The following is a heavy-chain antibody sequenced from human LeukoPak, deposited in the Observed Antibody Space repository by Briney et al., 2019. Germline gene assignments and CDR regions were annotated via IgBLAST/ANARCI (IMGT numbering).Heavy chain of an antibody. Sequence: ASVKVSCKASGYTFTSYAMHWVRQAPGQRLEWMGWINAGNGNTKYSQEFQGRVTITRDTSASTAYMELSSLRSEDMAVYYCARARYDILTGYYGEYYFDYWGQGTLVTVSS. V-gene: IGHV1-3*03. CDR1: GYTFTSYA. CDR3: ARARYDILTGYYGEYYFDY. D-gene: IGHD3-9*01. J-gene: IGHJ4*02. CDR2: INAGNGNT.